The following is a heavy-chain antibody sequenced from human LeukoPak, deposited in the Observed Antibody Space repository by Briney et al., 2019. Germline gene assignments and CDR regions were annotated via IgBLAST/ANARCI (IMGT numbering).Heavy chain of an antibody. Sequence: PGGSLRLSCAASGFTFSSSAMSWVRQAPGKGLEWVSAISGSSGNTYSADSVKGRFTISRDNSKNTLYLQMNSLRAKDTAVYYCAKGTDTEFYYYYYMDVWGKGTTVTVSS. CDR2: ISGSSGNT. D-gene: IGHD5-18*01. J-gene: IGHJ6*03. CDR1: GFTFSSSA. V-gene: IGHV3-23*01. CDR3: AKGTDTEFYYYYYMDV.